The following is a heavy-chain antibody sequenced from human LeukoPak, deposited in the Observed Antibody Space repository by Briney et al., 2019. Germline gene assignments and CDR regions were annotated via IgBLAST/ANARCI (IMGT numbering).Heavy chain of an antibody. CDR3: AREGRQDYVYFDC. J-gene: IGHJ4*02. Sequence: SQTLSLTCTVSGGSISSGSYYWSWIRQPAGKGLEWIGHIYTSGSTNYNPSLKSRVTISVDTSKNRFSLRLTSVTAADTAVYYCAREGRQDYVYFDCWGQGTLVTVSS. D-gene: IGHD4-17*01. CDR1: GGSISSGSYY. V-gene: IGHV4-61*09. CDR2: IYTSGST.